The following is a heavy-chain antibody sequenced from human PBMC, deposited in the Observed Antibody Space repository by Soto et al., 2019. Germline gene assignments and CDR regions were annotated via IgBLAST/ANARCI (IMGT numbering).Heavy chain of an antibody. CDR1: GGSVSSGSYY. CDR3: ARFSSTSVDAFDI. D-gene: IGHD2-2*01. Sequence: QVQLQESGPGLVKPSETLSLTCTVSGGSVSSGSYYWSWIRQPPGKGLEWIGYIYYSGSTNYNPSLKIRFTISVDTSKNQFSLKLSSVTAADTAVYYCARFSSTSVDAFDIWGQGTMVTVSS. CDR2: IYYSGST. V-gene: IGHV4-61*01. J-gene: IGHJ3*02.